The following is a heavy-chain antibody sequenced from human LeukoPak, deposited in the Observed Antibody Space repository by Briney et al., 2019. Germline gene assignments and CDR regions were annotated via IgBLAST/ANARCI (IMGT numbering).Heavy chain of an antibody. CDR3: ARDRTIFGVLIMP. J-gene: IGHJ4*02. CDR2: IRYDGTNK. Sequence: GGSLRLSCAASGFTFSSFGLHWVRQAPGKGLEWVAFIRYDGTNKYYADSVKGRFTISRDNSKSTLFLQMNSLTAEDTAVYYCARDRTIFGVLIMPWGQGTLVTVSS. D-gene: IGHD3-3*01. CDR1: GFTFSSFG. V-gene: IGHV3-30*02.